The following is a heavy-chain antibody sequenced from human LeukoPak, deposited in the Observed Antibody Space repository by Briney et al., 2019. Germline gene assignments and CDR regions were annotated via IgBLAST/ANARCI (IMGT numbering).Heavy chain of an antibody. CDR3: ARQSTKYNSGWLFDY. CDR1: GGSISSYY. Sequence: SETLSLTCTVSGGSISSYYWSWIRQPAGKGLEWIGRIYTSGSTNYNPSLKSRVTMSVDTSKNQFSLKLSSVTAADTAVYYCARQSTKYNSGWLFDYWGQGILVTVSS. V-gene: IGHV4-4*07. J-gene: IGHJ4*02. D-gene: IGHD6-19*01. CDR2: IYTSGST.